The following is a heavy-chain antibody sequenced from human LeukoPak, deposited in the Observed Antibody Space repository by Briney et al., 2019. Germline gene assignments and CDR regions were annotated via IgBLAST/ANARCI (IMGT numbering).Heavy chain of an antibody. CDR2: ISSSSSII. Sequence: GGSLRLSCAASGFTFSSYSMNWVRQAPGKGLEWVSYISSSSSIIYYAESVKGRFTISRDNSKNTLYLQLNSLRAEDTAVYYCAKVGAVAGPPYYSYMDVWGKGTTVTVSS. V-gene: IGHV3-48*01. CDR3: AKVGAVAGPPYYSYMDV. CDR1: GFTFSSYS. D-gene: IGHD6-19*01. J-gene: IGHJ6*03.